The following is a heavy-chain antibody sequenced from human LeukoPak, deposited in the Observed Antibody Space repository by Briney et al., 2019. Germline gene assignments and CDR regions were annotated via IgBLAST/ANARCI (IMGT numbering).Heavy chain of an antibody. Sequence: KPGGSLRLSCAASGFTFSNAWMSWVRQAPGKGLEWVGRIKSKTDGGTTDYAAPVKGRFTISRDDSKNTLYLQMNSLKTEDTAVYYCTTFRSLFGVVMKTAISVDYWGQGTLVTVSS. CDR1: GFTFSNAW. J-gene: IGHJ4*02. CDR2: IKSKTDGGTT. D-gene: IGHD3-3*01. V-gene: IGHV3-15*01. CDR3: TTFRSLFGVVMKTAISVDY.